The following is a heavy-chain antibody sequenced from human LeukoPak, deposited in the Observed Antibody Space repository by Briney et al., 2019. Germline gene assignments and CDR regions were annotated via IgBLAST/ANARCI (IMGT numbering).Heavy chain of an antibody. CDR3: ARVVHSSSWYDH. J-gene: IGHJ5*02. CDR1: GFTFSNYW. D-gene: IGHD6-13*01. Sequence: PGGSLRLSCAASGFTFSNYWMSWVRQAPGKGLEWVSSISSSSSYIYYADSVKGRFTISRDNAKNSLYLQMNSLRAEDTAVYYCARVVHSSSWYDHWGQGTLVTVSS. CDR2: ISSSSSYI. V-gene: IGHV3-21*01.